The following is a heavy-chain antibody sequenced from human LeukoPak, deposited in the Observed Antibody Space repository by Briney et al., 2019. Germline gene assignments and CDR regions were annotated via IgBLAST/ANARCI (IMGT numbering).Heavy chain of an antibody. J-gene: IGHJ3*02. CDR2: IYYSGST. D-gene: IGHD6-13*01. CDR3: ALDSSGWSDDSFDI. CDR1: GGSISSYY. V-gene: IGHV4-59*01. Sequence: SETLSLTCTVSGGSISSYYWSWIRQPPGKGLEWIGYIYYSGSTNYNPSLKSRVTISVDTSKNQFSLNLNSVTAADTAVYYCALDSSGWSDDSFDIWGHGTMVTVSS.